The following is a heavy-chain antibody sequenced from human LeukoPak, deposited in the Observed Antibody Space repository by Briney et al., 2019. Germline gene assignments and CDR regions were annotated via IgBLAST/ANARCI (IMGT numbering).Heavy chain of an antibody. D-gene: IGHD2-21*02. V-gene: IGHV1-69*04. CDR2: IIPILGIA. Sequence: SVKVSCKASGGTFSCYAISWVRQAPGQGLEWMGRIIPILGIANYAQKFQGRVTITADKSTSTAYMELSSLRSEDTAVYYCSRGPNCGGDCYSEYFQHWGQGTLVTVSS. CDR3: SRGPNCGGDCYSEYFQH. J-gene: IGHJ1*01. CDR1: GGTFSCYA.